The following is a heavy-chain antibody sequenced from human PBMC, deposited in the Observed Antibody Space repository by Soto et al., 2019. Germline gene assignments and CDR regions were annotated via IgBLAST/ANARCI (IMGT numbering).Heavy chain of an antibody. V-gene: IGHV4-31*11. CDR3: ARDPPTGTSVFDP. CDR2: IYYSGST. CDR1: GGSTSSGEW. Sequence: TLSLTCAMSGGSTSSGEWCSRVSLPPGKGLEGIGYIYYSGSTYYNPSLKSRVTISVDTSKNQFSLKLSSVTAADTAVYYCARDPPTGTSVFDPWGQGALVTVSS. D-gene: IGHD1-1*01. J-gene: IGHJ5*02.